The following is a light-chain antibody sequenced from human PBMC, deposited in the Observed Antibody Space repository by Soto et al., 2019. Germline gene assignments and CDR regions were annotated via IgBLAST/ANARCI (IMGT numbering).Light chain of an antibody. CDR1: SSDVGGYNY. Sequence: QSALTQPASVSGSPGQSITISCTGTSSDVGGYNYVSWYQQHPGKAPKLMIYEVSNRPSGISNRFSGSKSGNTASLTISGRQAEDEADYYCSSYTSSSTLGVFGTGTKLTV. V-gene: IGLV2-14*01. CDR2: EVS. CDR3: SSYTSSSTLGV. J-gene: IGLJ1*01.